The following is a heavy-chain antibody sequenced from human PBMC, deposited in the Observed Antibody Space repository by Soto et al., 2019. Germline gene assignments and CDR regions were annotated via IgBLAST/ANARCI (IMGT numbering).Heavy chain of an antibody. D-gene: IGHD3-22*01. CDR3: ARDPVASLVVVITTSPYFDY. CDR2: ISAYNGNT. J-gene: IGHJ4*02. V-gene: IGHV1-18*01. Sequence: ASVKVSCKASGYTFTSYGISWVRQAPGQGLEWMGWISAYNGNTNYAQKPQGRVTMTTDTSTSTAYMELRSLRSDDTAVYYCARDPVASLVVVITTSPYFDYWGQGTLVTVSS. CDR1: GYTFTSYG.